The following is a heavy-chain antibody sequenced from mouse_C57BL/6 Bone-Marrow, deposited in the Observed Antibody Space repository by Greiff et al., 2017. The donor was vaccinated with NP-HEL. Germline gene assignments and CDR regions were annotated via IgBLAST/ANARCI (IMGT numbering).Heavy chain of an antibody. J-gene: IGHJ3*01. V-gene: IGHV1-81*01. Sequence: QVQLQQSGAELVRPGASVKLSCKASGYTFTSYGISWVKQRPGQGLEWIGMIYPRSGNTYYNEKFKGKATLTVDKSSSTAYMELRSLTSEDAAVYFCSDGYSRDYWGQGTPVTVSA. CDR2: IYPRSGNT. CDR1: GYTFTSYG. D-gene: IGHD2-3*01. CDR3: SDGYSRDY.